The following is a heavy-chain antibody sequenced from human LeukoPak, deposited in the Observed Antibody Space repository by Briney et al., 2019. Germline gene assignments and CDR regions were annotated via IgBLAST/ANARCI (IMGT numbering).Heavy chain of an antibody. J-gene: IGHJ4*02. Sequence: SETLSLTCTVSGGSISSSSYYWGWLRQPPGKGLEWIGSIYYSGSTYYNPSLKSRVTISVDTSKNQFSLKLSSVTAADTAVYYCARDPGVRYYDSSGYYPYYFDYWGQGTLVTVSS. D-gene: IGHD3-22*01. CDR1: GGSISSSSYY. CDR3: ARDPGVRYYDSSGYYPYYFDY. V-gene: IGHV4-39*07. CDR2: IYYSGST.